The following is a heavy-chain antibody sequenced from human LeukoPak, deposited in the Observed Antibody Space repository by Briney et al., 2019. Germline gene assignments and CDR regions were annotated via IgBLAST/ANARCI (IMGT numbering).Heavy chain of an antibody. J-gene: IGHJ4*02. CDR1: GGSFSGYY. CDR3: ARARRGWYFDY. CDR2: INHSGST. V-gene: IGHV4-34*01. Sequence: SETLSLTCAVYGGSFSGYYWSWIRQPPGQGLEWIGEINHSGSTDYNPSLKSRVTILVDTSKNQISLKLSSVTAADTAVYYCARARRGWYFDYWGQGSLVTVSS. D-gene: IGHD1-14*01.